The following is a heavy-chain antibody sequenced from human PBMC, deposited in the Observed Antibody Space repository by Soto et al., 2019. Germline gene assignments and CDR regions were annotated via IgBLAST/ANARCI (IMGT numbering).Heavy chain of an antibody. CDR3: AXXNXXXESDV. CDR2: ISAYNGNT. Sequence: QVQLVQSGAEVKKPGASVKVSCKASGYSFTSYGISWVRQAPGQGLEWMGWISAYNGNTNYAQKLQGRVTMTTDTXXXXXXXXXXXXXXXXXXXXXCAXXNXXXESDVWGQGTTVTVSS. V-gene: IGHV1-18*01. J-gene: IGHJ6*02. D-gene: IGHD3-10*01. CDR1: GYSFTSYG.